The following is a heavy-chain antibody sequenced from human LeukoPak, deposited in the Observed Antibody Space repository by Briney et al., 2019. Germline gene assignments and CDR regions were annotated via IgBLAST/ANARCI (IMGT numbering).Heavy chain of an antibody. CDR3: ASRKLGNDY. CDR1: GGSISTTDYY. J-gene: IGHJ4*02. CDR2: IYSSGST. D-gene: IGHD7-27*01. V-gene: IGHV4-61*02. Sequence: PSQTLSLTCTVSGGSISTTDYYWNWIRQPAGKGLEWIGRIYSSGSTNYNLSLKSRVTISVDTSKNQFSLRLSSVTAADTAVYYCASRKLGNDYWGQGTLVTVSS.